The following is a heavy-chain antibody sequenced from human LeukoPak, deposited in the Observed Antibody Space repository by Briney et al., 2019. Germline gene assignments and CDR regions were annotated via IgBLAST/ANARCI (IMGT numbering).Heavy chain of an antibody. D-gene: IGHD6-6*01. Sequence: PSETLSLTCAVSGGSISSGGYSWSWIRQPPGKGLEWIGYIYHSGSTYYNPSLKSRVTISVDTSKNQFSLKLSSVTAADTAVYYCARGGRGSSSSGIDYWGQGTLVTVSS. CDR3: ARGGRGSSSSGIDY. CDR2: IYHSGST. CDR1: GGSISSGGYS. V-gene: IGHV4-30-2*01. J-gene: IGHJ4*02.